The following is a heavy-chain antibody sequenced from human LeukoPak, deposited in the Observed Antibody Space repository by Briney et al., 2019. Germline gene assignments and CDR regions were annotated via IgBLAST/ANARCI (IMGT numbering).Heavy chain of an antibody. CDR2: MNPNSGNT. V-gene: IGHV1-8*03. CDR3: ARGPFPSPSGWYLRWFDP. Sequence: GASVKVSCKASGYTFTSYDINWVRQATGQGLEWMGWMNPNSGNTGYAQKFQGRVTITRNTSISTAYMELSSLRSEDTAVYYCARGPFPSPSGWYLRWFDPWGQGTLVTVSS. J-gene: IGHJ5*02. CDR1: GYTFTSYD. D-gene: IGHD6-19*01.